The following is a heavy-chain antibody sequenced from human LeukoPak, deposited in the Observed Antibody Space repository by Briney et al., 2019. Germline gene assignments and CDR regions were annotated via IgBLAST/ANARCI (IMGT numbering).Heavy chain of an antibody. Sequence: PGGSLMLSCAAPGFTLSSYAMSWVRQAPGKGLEWVSAISGSGGSTYYADSVKGRFTISRDNAKNTLYLQMNSLRAEDTAVYYYARDNYYDSSGYLYFWGQGTLVTVSS. V-gene: IGHV3-23*01. CDR3: ARDNYYDSSGYLYF. CDR1: GFTLSSYA. J-gene: IGHJ4*02. CDR2: ISGSGGST. D-gene: IGHD3-22*01.